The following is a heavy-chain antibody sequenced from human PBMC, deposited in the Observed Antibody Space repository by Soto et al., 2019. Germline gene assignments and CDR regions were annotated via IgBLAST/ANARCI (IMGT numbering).Heavy chain of an antibody. V-gene: IGHV1-18*04. Sequence: QGQLVQSGPEVRDPGASVKVSCKTSGYVFSNFGVTWVRQAPGQGPEWLGWISTSDGNTNYAQKLQERVTLTTDTSTTPAHLELRGLTFDETARYYCAGLAFASNDWYLGALDVWGQGTLVTVSS. CDR3: AGLAFASNDWYLGALDV. CDR1: GYVFSNFG. D-gene: IGHD6-19*01. J-gene: IGHJ3*01. CDR2: ISTSDGNT.